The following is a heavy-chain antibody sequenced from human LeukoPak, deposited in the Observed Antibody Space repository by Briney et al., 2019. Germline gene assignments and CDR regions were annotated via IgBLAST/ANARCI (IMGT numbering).Heavy chain of an antibody. Sequence: SETLSLTCTVSGGSISSGGYYWSWIRQHPGKGLEWIGYIYYSGSTYYNPSLKSRVTISVDTSKNQFSLKLSSVTAADTAVYYCATTPSYGSGSYLDYWGQGTLVTVSS. CDR3: ATTPSYGSGSYLDY. CDR2: IYYSGST. J-gene: IGHJ4*02. V-gene: IGHV4-31*03. CDR1: GGSISSGGYY. D-gene: IGHD3-10*01.